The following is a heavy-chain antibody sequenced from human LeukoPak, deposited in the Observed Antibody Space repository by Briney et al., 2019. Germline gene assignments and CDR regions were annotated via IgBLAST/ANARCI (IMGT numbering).Heavy chain of an antibody. CDR1: GYSFNMYG. Sequence: ASVKVACKASGYSFNMYGISWLRKAPGQGLEWMGWIRSDNGNADYAQKFQGRVSMTTDPFTSTVYMELKSLRSDDTAVYYCARRSKLVSSATWRWFDPWGQGTQVTVSS. V-gene: IGHV1-18*04. D-gene: IGHD6-19*01. J-gene: IGHJ5*02. CDR2: IRSDNGNA. CDR3: ARRSKLVSSATWRWFDP.